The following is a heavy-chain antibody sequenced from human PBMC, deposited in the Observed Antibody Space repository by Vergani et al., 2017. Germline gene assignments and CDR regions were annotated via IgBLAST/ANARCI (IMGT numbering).Heavy chain of an antibody. D-gene: IGHD4-17*01. CDR2: ISYDGSNK. CDR3: ARGASGDYVSSFDY. CDR1: GFTFSSYA. Sequence: QVQLVESGGGVVQPGRSLRLSCAASGFTFSSYAMHWVRQAPGKGLEWVAVISYDGSNKYYADSVKGRFTISRDNSKNTLYLQMNSLRAEDTAVYYCARGASGDYVSSFDYWGQGTLVIVS. J-gene: IGHJ4*02. V-gene: IGHV3-30-3*01.